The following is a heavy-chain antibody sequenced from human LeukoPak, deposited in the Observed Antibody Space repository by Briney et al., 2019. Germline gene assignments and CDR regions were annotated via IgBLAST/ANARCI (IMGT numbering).Heavy chain of an antibody. J-gene: IGHJ4*02. Sequence: SETLSLTCTVSGRSISSSTTYYWGCLRQPPGKGLEWIGSVYYSRSPYYNPSLKSRVTISVDTSKNQFSVKLRSVTAADTAVYYCARSREYFDSSGYYPLVDYWGQGTLVTVSS. CDR3: ARSREYFDSSGYYPLVDY. D-gene: IGHD3-22*01. CDR2: VYYSRSP. CDR1: GRSISSSTTYY. V-gene: IGHV4-39*01.